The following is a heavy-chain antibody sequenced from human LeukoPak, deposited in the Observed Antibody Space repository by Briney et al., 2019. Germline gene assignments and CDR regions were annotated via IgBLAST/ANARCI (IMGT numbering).Heavy chain of an antibody. Sequence: PGGSLRLSCAASGFTFSDYYMSWLRQAPGKGLEWVSYISSSGSTIYYADSVKGRFTISRDNAKNSLYLQMNSLRAEDTAVYYCARGPYYYDSSGYYSSWDFDYWGQGTLVTVSS. CDR2: ISSSGSTI. D-gene: IGHD3-22*01. CDR3: ARGPYYYDSSGYYSSWDFDY. J-gene: IGHJ4*02. V-gene: IGHV3-11*01. CDR1: GFTFSDYY.